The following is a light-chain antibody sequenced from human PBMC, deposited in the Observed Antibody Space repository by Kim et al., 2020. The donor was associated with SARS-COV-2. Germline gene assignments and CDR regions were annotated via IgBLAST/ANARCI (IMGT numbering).Light chain of an antibody. Sequence: GQTVTISCSGGDSNIRRTFVYWYQQLPGTAPKLLIYANYQRPSGVPDRFSASKSGTSASLAISGLQSEDEADYYCAAWDDNLSGRLFGGGTQLTVL. J-gene: IGLJ3*02. CDR1: DSNIRRTF. V-gene: IGLV1-47*02. CDR2: ANY. CDR3: AAWDDNLSGRL.